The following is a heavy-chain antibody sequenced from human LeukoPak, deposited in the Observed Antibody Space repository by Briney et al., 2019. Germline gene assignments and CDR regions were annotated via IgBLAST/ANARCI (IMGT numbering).Heavy chain of an antibody. CDR1: GFTFSSYA. V-gene: IGHV3-23*01. Sequence: RSGGSLRLSCAASGFTFSSYAMSWVRQAPGRGWEGVSVIGGGGGSTYFADSVKGRFTISRDNSRSTLYLQMNSLRPEDTAIYYCAREGYYGSGSPPSLYFDYWGQGTLVTVSS. CDR2: IGGGGGST. D-gene: IGHD3-10*01. J-gene: IGHJ4*02. CDR3: AREGYYGSGSPPSLYFDY.